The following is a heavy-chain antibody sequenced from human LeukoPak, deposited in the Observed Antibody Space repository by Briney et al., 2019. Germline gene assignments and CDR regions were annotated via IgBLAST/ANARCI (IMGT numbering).Heavy chain of an antibody. CDR2: IYYSGTT. CDR1: RGSISSSNYY. J-gene: IGHJ6*03. CDR3: ARTTEAHSWQTRYYSYYMDV. D-gene: IGHD6-13*01. V-gene: IGHV4-39*07. Sequence: PSETLSLTCSVSRGSISSSNYYWGWIRQPPGKGLEWIGNIYYSGTTYYNPSLPSLKSRVTILVDTSKNQFSLKLRSVTAADTAVYYCARTTEAHSWQTRYYSYYMDVWGKGTTVTVSS.